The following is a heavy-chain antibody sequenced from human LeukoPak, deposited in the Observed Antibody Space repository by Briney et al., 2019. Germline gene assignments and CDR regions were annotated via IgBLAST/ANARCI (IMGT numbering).Heavy chain of an antibody. CDR2: IWYDGSNK. J-gene: IGHJ4*02. CDR3: TTDNPRLGYCSGGSCYQPENYGFDY. Sequence: PGGSLRLSCAASGFTFSSYGMNWVRQAPGKGLEWVAVIWYDGSNKYYADFLKGRFTISRDNSKNTLYLQMNSLKTEDTAVYYCTTDNPRLGYCSGGSCYQPENYGFDYWGQGTLVTVSS. V-gene: IGHV3-33*01. CDR1: GFTFSSYG. D-gene: IGHD2-15*01.